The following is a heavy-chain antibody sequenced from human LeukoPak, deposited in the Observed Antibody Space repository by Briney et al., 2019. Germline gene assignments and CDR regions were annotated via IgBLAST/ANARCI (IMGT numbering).Heavy chain of an antibody. CDR2: ITWDGGST. CDR1: GFTFHDYN. CDR3: AKDRERGGRGPIRH. V-gene: IGHV3-43*01. D-gene: IGHD1-1*01. Sequence: RGSLRLSCAASGFTFHDYNMHWVRQAPGKGLEWVSHITWDGGSTYYADSVKGRFTISRDKSKNSLYLQMNSLRTEDTALYYCAKDRERGGRGPIRHWGQGTLVTVSS. J-gene: IGHJ1*01.